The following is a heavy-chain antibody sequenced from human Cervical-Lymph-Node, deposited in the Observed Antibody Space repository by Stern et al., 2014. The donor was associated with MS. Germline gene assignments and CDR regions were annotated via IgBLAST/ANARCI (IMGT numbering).Heavy chain of an antibody. CDR2: IYLDVDK. D-gene: IGHD2-15*01. V-gene: IGHV2-5*02. J-gene: IGHJ4*02. Sequence: ESGPTLVKPTQTVTLTCTLSGFSVATAGGGVGWIRQPPGKALEWLGLIYLDVDKLYTPSLKNRLTIIKDTSKNQVVLTMTNVDPVDTATYYCAHSRVKYCRGGTCYSSLFDYWGQGTLVTVSS. CDR3: AHSRVKYCRGGTCYSSLFDY. CDR1: GFSVATAGGG.